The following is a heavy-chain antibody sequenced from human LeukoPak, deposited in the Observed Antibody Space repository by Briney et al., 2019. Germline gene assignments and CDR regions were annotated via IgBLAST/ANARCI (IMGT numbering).Heavy chain of an antibody. D-gene: IGHD2-2*01. J-gene: IGHJ4*02. V-gene: IGHV3-48*01. CDR1: GFTFSDYS. CDR3: ARDTKYAFDN. CDR2: VGISSGNT. Sequence: GGSLRLSCAASGFTFSDYSMNWVRQAPGKGLEWISYVGISSGNTKYADSVKGRFTISGAKAKNSLYLQMNSLRVEDTAVYYCARDTKYAFDNWGQGTLVTVSS.